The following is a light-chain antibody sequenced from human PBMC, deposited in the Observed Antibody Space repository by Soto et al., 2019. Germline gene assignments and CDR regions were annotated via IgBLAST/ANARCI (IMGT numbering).Light chain of an antibody. J-gene: IGLJ2*01. Sequence: QSALTQPASVSGSPGQSITISCTGTSSDVGGHNYVSWYQQHPGKAPKLMIYDVSNRPSGVSNRFSGSKSGNTASLSISGLQAADEADYYCTSYTSSGAHVVFGGGTKLTVL. CDR3: TSYTSSGAHVV. CDR2: DVS. V-gene: IGLV2-14*03. CDR1: SSDVGGHNY.